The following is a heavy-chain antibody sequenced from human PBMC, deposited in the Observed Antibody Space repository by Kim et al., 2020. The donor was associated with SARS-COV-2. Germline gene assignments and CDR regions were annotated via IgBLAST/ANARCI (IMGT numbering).Heavy chain of an antibody. D-gene: IGHD5-12*01. J-gene: IGHJ6*02. CDR2: INHSGST. V-gene: IGHV4-34*01. Sequence: SETLSLTCAVYGGSFSGYYWSWIRQPPGKGLEWIGEINHSGSTNYNPSLKSRVTISVDTSKNQFSLKLSSVTAADTAVYYCARAKVATADRGYYYYGMDVWGQGTTVTVSS. CDR3: ARAKVATADRGYYYYGMDV. CDR1: GGSFSGYY.